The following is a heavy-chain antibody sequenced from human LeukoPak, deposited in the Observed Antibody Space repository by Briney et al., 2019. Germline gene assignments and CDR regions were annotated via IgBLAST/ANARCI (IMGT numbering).Heavy chain of an antibody. D-gene: IGHD3-3*01. V-gene: IGHV1-69*01. J-gene: IGHJ4*02. CDR3: ARDSSAVFGVVITFDY. CDR1: GGTFSSYA. Sequence: ASVKVSCKASGGTFSSYAISWVRQAPGQGLEWMGGIIPIFGTANYAQKFQGRVAITADESTSTAYMELSSLRSGDTAVYDCARDSSAVFGVVITFDYWGQGTLVTVSS. CDR2: IIPIFGTA.